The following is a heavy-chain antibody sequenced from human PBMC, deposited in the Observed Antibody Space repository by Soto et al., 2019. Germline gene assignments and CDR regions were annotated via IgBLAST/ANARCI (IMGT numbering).Heavy chain of an antibody. Sequence: GASVKVSCKASGYTFTSYYMHWVRQATGQGLEWMGWMNPNSGNTGYAQKFQGRVTMTRNTSISTAYMELSSLRSEDTAVYYCAMDSYAALGPTLGGADYWGQGTLVTVSS. CDR1: GYTFTSYY. D-gene: IGHD5-18*01. V-gene: IGHV1-8*02. J-gene: IGHJ4*02. CDR3: AMDSYAALGPTLGGADY. CDR2: MNPNSGNT.